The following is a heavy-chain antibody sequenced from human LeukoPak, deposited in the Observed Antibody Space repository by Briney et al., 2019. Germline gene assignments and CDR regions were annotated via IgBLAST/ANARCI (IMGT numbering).Heavy chain of an antibody. J-gene: IGHJ4*02. Sequence: ASVKVSCTASGYSFTGYYLHWVRQAPGQGLEWMGWINPSSGGTNYAQKFQGRVTMTRDTSISTAYMELNRLRFDDTAVYYCARAKELFDFWGQGTLVTVSS. CDR2: INPSSGGT. V-gene: IGHV1-2*02. D-gene: IGHD1-26*01. CDR1: GYSFTGYY. CDR3: ARAKELFDF.